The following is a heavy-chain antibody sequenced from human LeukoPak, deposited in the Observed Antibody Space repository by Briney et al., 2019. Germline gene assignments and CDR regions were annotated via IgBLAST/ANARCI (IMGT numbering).Heavy chain of an antibody. CDR2: ISAYNGNT. CDR1: GYTFTSYS. V-gene: IGHV1-18*01. CDR3: AIRTGTYPYYFDY. J-gene: IGHJ4*02. Sequence: ASVKVSCKASGYTFTSYSINWVRQAPGQGLEWMGWISAYNGNTKYAQKVQGRVTMTTDTSTRTAYMDLRSLRSDDTAMYYCAIRTGTYPYYFDYWGQGTLVTVSS. D-gene: IGHD1-26*01.